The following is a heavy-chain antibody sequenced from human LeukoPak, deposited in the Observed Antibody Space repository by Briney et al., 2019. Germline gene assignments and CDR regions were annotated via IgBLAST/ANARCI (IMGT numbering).Heavy chain of an antibody. Sequence: SGTLSLTRGVSGGSISNTNWWTWVRQPQGKGLEWIGEVNLQGSTNYNPSLKSRVAISVDKSENHISLKLTSVTAADTAVYYCAREGGPYRPLDYSGQGTLVTVAS. CDR3: AREGGPYRPLDY. V-gene: IGHV4-4*02. CDR2: VNLQGST. J-gene: IGHJ4*02. CDR1: GGSISNTNW.